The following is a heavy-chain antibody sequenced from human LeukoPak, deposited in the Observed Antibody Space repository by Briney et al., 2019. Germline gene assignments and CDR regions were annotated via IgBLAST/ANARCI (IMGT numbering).Heavy chain of an antibody. D-gene: IGHD6-6*01. V-gene: IGHV4-30-4*08. J-gene: IGHJ5*02. CDR1: GDSITSGDFY. CDR3: ARAAQASSQPRFDP. CDR2: IYHSGIA. Sequence: PSETLSLTCTVSGDSITSGDFYWSWIRQPPGKGLEWIGYIYHSGIAYYNPSLKSRVTISVDTSTNQFSLRLSSGTAADTAVYYCARAAQASSQPRFDPWGQGTLVTVSS.